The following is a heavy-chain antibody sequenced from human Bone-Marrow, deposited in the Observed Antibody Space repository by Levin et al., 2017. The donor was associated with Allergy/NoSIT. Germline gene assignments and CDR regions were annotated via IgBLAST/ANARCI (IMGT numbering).Heavy chain of an antibody. Sequence: GGSLRLSCVASGFAFGFAFNNYAMSWVRQAPGKGLEWVSAISGSGGSTYYADSMKGRFTISRDNSKNSLTLQMNSLRAEDTAVYYCARGIIGDVRVAHKEAFDIWGQGTMVSVSS. CDR1: GFAFGFAFNNYA. J-gene: IGHJ3*02. V-gene: IGHV3-23*01. D-gene: IGHD2-8*02. CDR3: ARGIIGDVRVAHKEAFDI. CDR2: ISGSGGST.